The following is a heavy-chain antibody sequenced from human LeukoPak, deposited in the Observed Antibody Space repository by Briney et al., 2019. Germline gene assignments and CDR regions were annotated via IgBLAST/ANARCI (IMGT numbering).Heavy chain of an antibody. CDR2: IYYSGST. D-gene: IGHD1-1*01. V-gene: IGHV4-59*12. CDR1: GGSISSYY. J-gene: IGHJ4*02. Sequence: SETLSLTCTVSGGSISSYYWSWIRQPPGKGLEWIGYIYYSGSTNYNPSLKSRVTISVDTSKNQFSLRATSVTAADTAVYYCAAGETVAYFDYWGQGTLVTVSS. CDR3: AAGETVAYFDY.